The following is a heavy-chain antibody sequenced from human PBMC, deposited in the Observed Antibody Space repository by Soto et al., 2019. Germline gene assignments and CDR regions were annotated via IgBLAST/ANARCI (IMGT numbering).Heavy chain of an antibody. CDR2: ISFDGSNT. Sequence: QVQLVESGGGAVQPGGSLRLSCAASGFTFSSYGMHWVRQAPGKGLEWVTFISFDGSNTDYAESVKGRFTISRDNPKNTLYLQMDSLRAEDRAVYYCAKGYGGQRLTRGDAFDIWGQGTMVTVSS. CDR1: GFTFSSYG. V-gene: IGHV3-30*18. J-gene: IGHJ3*02. CDR3: AKGYGGQRLTRGDAFDI. D-gene: IGHD5-18*01.